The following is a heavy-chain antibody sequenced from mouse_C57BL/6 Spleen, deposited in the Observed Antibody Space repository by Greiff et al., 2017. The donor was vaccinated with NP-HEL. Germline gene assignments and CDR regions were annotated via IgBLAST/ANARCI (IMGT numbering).Heavy chain of an antibody. CDR3: ARDEAQATGDY. Sequence: VNVVESGAELARPGASVKLSCKASGYTFTSYGISWVKQRTGQGLEWIGEIYPRSGNTYYNEKFKGKATLTADKSSSTAYMELRSLTSEDSAVYFCARDEAQATGDYWGQGTTLTVSS. D-gene: IGHD3-2*02. CDR2: IYPRSGNT. CDR1: GYTFTSYG. J-gene: IGHJ2*01. V-gene: IGHV1-81*01.